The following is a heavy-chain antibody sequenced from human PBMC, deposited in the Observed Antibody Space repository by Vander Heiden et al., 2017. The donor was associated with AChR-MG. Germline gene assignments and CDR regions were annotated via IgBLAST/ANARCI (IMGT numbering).Heavy chain of an antibody. CDR3: ARTYGDYESGAFDI. CDR1: GFTFSSYD. J-gene: IGHJ3*02. D-gene: IGHD4-17*01. Sequence: EVQLVESGGGLVQPGGSLRLSCAAAGFTFSSYDMHWVRQATGKGLECVSAIGTAGDTYYPGSVKGRFTISRENAKNSLYLQMNSLRAGDTAVYYCARTYGDYESGAFDIWCQGTMVTVSS. CDR2: IGTAGDT. V-gene: IGHV3-13*01.